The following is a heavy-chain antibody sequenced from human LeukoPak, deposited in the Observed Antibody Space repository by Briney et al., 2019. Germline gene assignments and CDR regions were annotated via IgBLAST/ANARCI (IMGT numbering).Heavy chain of an antibody. D-gene: IGHD3-10*01. Sequence: GGSLRLSCAASGFSFSSYAMSWVRQAPGKGLEWVSGIVGSGGSTYYADSVKGRFTISRDNSKNTLYLQMNSLRAEDTAVYYCAKDRSVLLWFGESLDWGQGTLVTVSS. CDR1: GFSFSSYA. V-gene: IGHV3-23*01. J-gene: IGHJ4*02. CDR3: AKDRSVLLWFGESLD. CDR2: IVGSGGST.